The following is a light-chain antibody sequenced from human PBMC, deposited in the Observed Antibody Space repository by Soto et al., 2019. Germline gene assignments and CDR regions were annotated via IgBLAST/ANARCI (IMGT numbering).Light chain of an antibody. CDR1: QSVRSN. J-gene: IGKJ1*01. Sequence: EILMTQSPSTLSVSPGEWATLSCRASQSVRSNLAWYQQRPGQAPRLLIYAASTRATGIPARFSGSGSGTEFTLIIDSLQSEDFAVYYCQQYDKWPRTFGQGTKVDIK. V-gene: IGKV3-15*01. CDR3: QQYDKWPRT. CDR2: AAS.